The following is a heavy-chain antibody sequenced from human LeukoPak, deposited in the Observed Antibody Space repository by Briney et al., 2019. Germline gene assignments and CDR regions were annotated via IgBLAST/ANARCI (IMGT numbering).Heavy chain of an antibody. CDR3: ARVRGSGNYAYADY. CDR2: ISSGGDKR. CDR1: GFSFSDEY. V-gene: IGHV3-11*01. Sequence: GRSLRLSCVVSGFSFSDEYMSWIRRAPGKGWGGASYISSGGDKRLYADSVKGRFTISRDDAKNSLYLQMNSLRVEDTAIYYCARVRGSGNYAYADYWGQGTLVTVSS. J-gene: IGHJ4*02. D-gene: IGHD3-10*01.